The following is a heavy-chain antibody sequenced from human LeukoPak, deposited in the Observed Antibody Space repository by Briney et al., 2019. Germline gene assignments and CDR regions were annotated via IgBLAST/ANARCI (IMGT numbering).Heavy chain of an antibody. J-gene: IGHJ6*04. V-gene: IGHV4-4*02. Sequence: PSGTLSLTCAVSGGSISSSNWWSWVRQPPGKGLEWIGEIYHSGSTNYNPSPKSRVTISVDKSKNQFSLKLSSVTAADTAVYYCARTYYDILTGYFYGMDVWGKGTTVTVSS. D-gene: IGHD3-9*01. CDR3: ARTYYDILTGYFYGMDV. CDR2: IYHSGST. CDR1: GGSISSSNW.